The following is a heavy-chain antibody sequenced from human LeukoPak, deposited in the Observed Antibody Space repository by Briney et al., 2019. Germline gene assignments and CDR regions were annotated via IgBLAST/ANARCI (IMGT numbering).Heavy chain of an antibody. CDR3: AVGGSGRSTWNYFDY. D-gene: IGHD6-19*01. J-gene: IGHJ4*02. Sequence: GGSPGLSCTASGFTFGDYAMSWVRQAPGKGLEWVGFIRSKAYGGTTEYAASVKGRFTISRDDSKSIAYLQMNSLKTEDTAVYYCAVGGSGRSTWNYFDYWGQGTLVTVSS. CDR1: GFTFGDYA. V-gene: IGHV3-49*04. CDR2: IRSKAYGGTT.